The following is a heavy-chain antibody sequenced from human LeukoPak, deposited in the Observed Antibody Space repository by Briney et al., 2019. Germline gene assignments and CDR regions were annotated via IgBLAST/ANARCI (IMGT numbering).Heavy chain of an antibody. CDR3: PEMTRGIQVGMVY. V-gene: IGHV3-23*01. J-gene: IGHJ4*02. CDR1: GFTFSSYA. Sequence: PGGSLRLSCGASGFTFSSYAMIWVRQATRRELEWVSAITGSGGTTFYADSVQGRFAISRDNSRNMLYLQMNSLRADYPAAFYCPEMTRGIQVGMVYWGQGTLLTVSS. CDR2: ITGSGGTT. D-gene: IGHD5-18*01.